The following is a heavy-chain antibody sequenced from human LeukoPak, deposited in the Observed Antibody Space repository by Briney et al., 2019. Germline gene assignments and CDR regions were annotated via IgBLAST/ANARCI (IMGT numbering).Heavy chain of an antibody. CDR2: ISSSGSTI. Sequence: GGSLRLSCAASGFTFSDYYMSWIRQAPGKGLEWVSYISSSGSTIYYADSVKGRFTISRDNAKNSLYLQMNSLRAEDTAVYYCAREPFWSGYYSNLHFDYWGQGTLVTVSS. D-gene: IGHD3-3*01. CDR3: AREPFWSGYYSNLHFDY. V-gene: IGHV3-11*04. CDR1: GFTFSDYY. J-gene: IGHJ4*02.